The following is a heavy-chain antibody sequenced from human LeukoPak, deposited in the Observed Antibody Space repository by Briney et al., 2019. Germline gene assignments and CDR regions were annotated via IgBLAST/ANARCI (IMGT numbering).Heavy chain of an antibody. CDR1: GLTISSYS. D-gene: IGHD4-23*01. J-gene: IGHJ4*02. V-gene: IGHV3-48*01. CDR2: ISSSSSTI. CDR3: VRLDYGGRGDIWDY. Sequence: GGSLRLSCAASGLTISSYSMNWVRQAPGKGLQWVSYISSSSSTIYYADSVKGRFTISRDNARNSLFLQVNSLRVEDTAVYYCVRLDYGGRGDIWDYWGQGILVTVS.